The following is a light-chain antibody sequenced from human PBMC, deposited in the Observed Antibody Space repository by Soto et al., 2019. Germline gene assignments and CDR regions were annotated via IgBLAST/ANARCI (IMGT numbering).Light chain of an antibody. CDR3: CSYAGSYLWV. J-gene: IGLJ3*02. CDR2: DVS. V-gene: IGLV2-11*01. Sequence: QSVLTQPRSVSGSPGQSVTISCTGTSSDVGGYNYVSWYQQHPGKAPKLMIYDVSKRPSGVPDRFSGSKSGNTASLTISGLQAEDEAEYYCCSYAGSYLWVFGGGTKLTVL. CDR1: SSDVGGYNY.